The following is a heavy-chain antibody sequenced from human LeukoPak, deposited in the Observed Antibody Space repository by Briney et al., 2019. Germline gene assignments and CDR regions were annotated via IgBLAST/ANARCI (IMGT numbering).Heavy chain of an antibody. V-gene: IGHV3-43*01. CDR1: GFNFDRYA. CDR2: AGWAGGTT. D-gene: IGHD5-18*01. CDR3: AKELDTMFFDY. J-gene: IGHJ4*02. Sequence: GGSLRLSCATSGFNFDRYAIHWVRQAPGKGLEWVSLAGWAGGTTYYSDSVRGRFTISRDSGKNSVYLQMNSLTTDDTAFYFCAKELDTMFFDYWGQGALVTVSS.